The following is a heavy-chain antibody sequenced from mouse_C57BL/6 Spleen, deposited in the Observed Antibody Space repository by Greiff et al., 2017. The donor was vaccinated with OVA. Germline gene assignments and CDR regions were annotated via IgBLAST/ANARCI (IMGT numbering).Heavy chain of an antibody. CDR2: IYPGDGDT. V-gene: IGHV1-82*01. Sequence: QVQLQQSGPELVKPGASVKISCKASGYAFSSSWMNWVKQRPGKGLEWIGRIYPGDGDTNYNGKFKGKATLTADKSSSTAYMQLSSLTSEDSAVDFCARRGWGYAMDYWGQGTSVTVSS. CDR3: ARRGWGYAMDY. J-gene: IGHJ4*01. D-gene: IGHD2-3*01. CDR1: GYAFSSSW.